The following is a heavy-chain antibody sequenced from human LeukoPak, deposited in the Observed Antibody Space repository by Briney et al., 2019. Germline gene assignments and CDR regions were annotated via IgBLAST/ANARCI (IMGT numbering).Heavy chain of an antibody. CDR3: ARERGEDYSSGWYKTNFFDN. D-gene: IGHD6-19*01. CDR1: SDSFTSVTDY. V-gene: IGHV4-39*07. CDR2: ADCSGGT. Sequence: SETLSLTCTVSSDSFTSVTDYWAWLRQPPGKGLEWIASADCSGGTYYNPSLESRVAISADMSKNQISLRLSSVTAADTALYYCARERGEDYSSGWYKTNFFDNWGQGTLVTVSS. J-gene: IGHJ4*02.